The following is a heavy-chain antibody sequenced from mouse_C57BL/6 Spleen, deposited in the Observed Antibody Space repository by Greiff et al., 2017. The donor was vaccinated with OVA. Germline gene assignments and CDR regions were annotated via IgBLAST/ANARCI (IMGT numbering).Heavy chain of an antibody. Sequence: VKLVESGAELVKPGASVKISCKASGYAFSSYWMNWVKQRPGKGLEWIGQIYPGDGDTNYNGKFKGKATLTADKSSSTAYMQLSSLTSEDSAVYFCARGMVTTTLFDYWGQGTTLTVSS. D-gene: IGHD2-2*01. CDR2: IYPGDGDT. CDR3: ARGMVTTTLFDY. V-gene: IGHV1-80*01. J-gene: IGHJ2*01. CDR1: GYAFSSYW.